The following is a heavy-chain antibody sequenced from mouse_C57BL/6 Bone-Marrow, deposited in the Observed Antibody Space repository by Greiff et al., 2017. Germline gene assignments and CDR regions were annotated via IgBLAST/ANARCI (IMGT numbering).Heavy chain of an antibody. V-gene: IGHV5-17*01. Sequence: EVKLMESGGGLVKPGGSLKLSCAASGFTFSDYGMHWVRQAPEKGLEWVAYISSGSSTNYYADTVKGRFTISRDNAKNTLFLQMTSLSSEDTAMYYCARNGYYPFDYWGQGTTLTVSS. D-gene: IGHD2-3*01. CDR3: ARNGYYPFDY. J-gene: IGHJ2*01. CDR1: GFTFSDYG. CDR2: ISSGSSTN.